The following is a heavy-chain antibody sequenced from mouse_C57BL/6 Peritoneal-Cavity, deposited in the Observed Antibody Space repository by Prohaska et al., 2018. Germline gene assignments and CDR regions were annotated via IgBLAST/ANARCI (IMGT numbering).Heavy chain of an antibody. V-gene: IGHV9-3*01. CDR2: INTYSGVP. Sequence: QIQLVQSGPELKKPGETVKISCKASGYTFTTYGMSWVKQAPGKGLKWMSWINTYSGVPTYADDFKGRFACSLETSASTAYLQINNLKNEDTATYFCARPSTDWYFDVWGTGTTVTVSS. D-gene: IGHD2-1*01. CDR3: ARPSTDWYFDV. CDR1: GYTFTTYG. J-gene: IGHJ1*03.